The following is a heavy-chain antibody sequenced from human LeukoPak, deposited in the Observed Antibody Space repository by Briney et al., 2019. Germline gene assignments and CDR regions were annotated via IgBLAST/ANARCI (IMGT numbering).Heavy chain of an antibody. CDR3: AKALNPVVVTAPTDAFDI. J-gene: IGHJ3*02. CDR1: GFTFDDYA. V-gene: IGHV3-9*01. D-gene: IGHD2-21*02. CDR2: ISWNSGSI. Sequence: PGGSLRLSCAASGFTFDDYAMHWVRQAPGKGLEGVSGISWNSGSIVYADSVKGRFTISRDNAKNSLYLQMNSLRAEDTALYYCAKALNPVVVTAPTDAFDIWGQGTMVTVSS.